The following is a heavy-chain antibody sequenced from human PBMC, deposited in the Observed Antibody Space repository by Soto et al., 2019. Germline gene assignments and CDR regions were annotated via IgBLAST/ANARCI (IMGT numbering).Heavy chain of an antibody. D-gene: IGHD3-9*01. V-gene: IGHV1-3*01. CDR2: INAGNGNT. CDR3: ASAGTGLDILTFDP. Sequence: ASVKVSCKASGYTFTSYTMHWVRQAPGQRLEWMGWINAGNGNTKYSQNFQGRITITRDTSASTAYMELSSLTSEDTTVYYCASAGTGLDILTFDPWGQGTLVTVSS. CDR1: GYTFTSYT. J-gene: IGHJ5*02.